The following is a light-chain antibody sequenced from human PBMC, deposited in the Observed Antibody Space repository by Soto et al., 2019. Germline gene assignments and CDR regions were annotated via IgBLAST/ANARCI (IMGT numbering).Light chain of an antibody. V-gene: IGLV2-14*01. CDR3: SSYTTRSTPLYV. J-gene: IGLJ1*01. Sequence: SALTQPASVSGSPGQSITISCTGTSSDVGSYNYVSWYQQHPGKAPKLMIYEVSNRPSGVSNRFSGSKSGNTASLTISGLRAEDEADYYCSSYTTRSTPLYVFGIGTKVTVL. CDR2: EVS. CDR1: SSDVGSYNY.